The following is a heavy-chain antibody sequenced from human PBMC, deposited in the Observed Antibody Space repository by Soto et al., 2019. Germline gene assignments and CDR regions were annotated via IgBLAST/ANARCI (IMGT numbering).Heavy chain of an antibody. Sequence: SETLSLTCTVSGGSGSSADYFWSWIRQPPGKGLEYIGYIYYSGSTYYTPSLRGRLTISMDSSKNQLSLRLTSVTAADTAVYFCARGERWLQFSANYWGRGTLVTVSS. D-gene: IGHD1-26*01. J-gene: IGHJ4*02. CDR1: GGSGSSADYF. V-gene: IGHV4-30-4*01. CDR3: ARGERWLQFSANY. CDR2: IYYSGST.